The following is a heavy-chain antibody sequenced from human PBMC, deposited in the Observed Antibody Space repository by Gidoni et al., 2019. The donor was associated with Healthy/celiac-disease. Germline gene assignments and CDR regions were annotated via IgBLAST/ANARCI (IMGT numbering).Heavy chain of an antibody. CDR2: INHSGST. D-gene: IGHD6-6*01. Sequence: QVQLQQRGAGLLKPSETLSLPCAVDGGSFRGYYWSWIRQPPGKGLEWIGEINHSGSTNYNPSLKSRVTISVDTSKNQFSLKLSSVTAADTAVYYCARGDWYSSSSGVGYWGQGTLVTVSS. CDR3: ARGDWYSSSSGVGY. V-gene: IGHV4-34*01. J-gene: IGHJ4*02. CDR1: GGSFRGYY.